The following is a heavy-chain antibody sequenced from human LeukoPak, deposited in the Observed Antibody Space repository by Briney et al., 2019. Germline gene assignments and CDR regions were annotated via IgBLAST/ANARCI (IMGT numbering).Heavy chain of an antibody. V-gene: IGHV3-74*01. CDR2: INSDGSST. CDR3: ARGGALRYFDWLLIPFDY. CDR1: GFTFSSYW. D-gene: IGHD3-9*01. Sequence: GGSLRLSCAASGFTFSSYWMHWVRQAPGKGLAWVSRINSDGSSTSYADSVKGRFTISRDNAKNTLYLQMNSLRAEDTAVYYCARGGALRYFDWLLIPFDYWGQGTLVTVSS. J-gene: IGHJ4*02.